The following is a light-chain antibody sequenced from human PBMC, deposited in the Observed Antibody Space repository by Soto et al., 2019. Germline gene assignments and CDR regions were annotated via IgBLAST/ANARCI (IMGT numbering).Light chain of an antibody. CDR2: DAS. Sequence: EIVLTQSPATLSLSPGERATVSCRASQSVSSYLAWYQQKPGQAPRLLIYDASNRATGIPARFSGSGSGTDFTLPISSLEPEDFAVYYCQQRSNWPITFGQGTRLEI. CDR1: QSVSSY. J-gene: IGKJ5*01. V-gene: IGKV3-11*01. CDR3: QQRSNWPIT.